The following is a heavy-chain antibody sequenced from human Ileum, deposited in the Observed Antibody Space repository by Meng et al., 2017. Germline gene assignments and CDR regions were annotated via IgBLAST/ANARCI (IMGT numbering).Heavy chain of an antibody. CDR2: IYPCDSDT. CDR3: ARRDYGDYGYWYFDL. V-gene: IGHV5-51*01. CDR1: GYSITNFW. J-gene: IGHJ2*01. Sequence: GGSLRLSCKGSGYSITNFWIGWVRQMPGKGLEWMGIIYPCDSDTRYSPSFQGQVTISADKSINTAYLQWSSLKASDTAMYYCARRDYGDYGYWYFDLWGRGTLVTVSS. D-gene: IGHD4-17*01.